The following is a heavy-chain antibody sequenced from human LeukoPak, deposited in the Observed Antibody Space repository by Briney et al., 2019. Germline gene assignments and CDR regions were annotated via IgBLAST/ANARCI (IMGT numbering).Heavy chain of an antibody. D-gene: IGHD6-6*01. V-gene: IGHV3-23*01. J-gene: IGHJ6*02. CDR2: ISSSGGST. CDR1: GFTFSSYA. CDR3: AKGGTSSSQYYYYGMDV. Sequence: GGSLRLSCAASGFTFSSYAMSWVRQAPGKGLEWVSGISSSGGSTYYADSVKGRFTISRDNSKNTLYLQMNRLRAEDTAVYYCAKGGTSSSQYYYYGMDVWAKGPRSPSP.